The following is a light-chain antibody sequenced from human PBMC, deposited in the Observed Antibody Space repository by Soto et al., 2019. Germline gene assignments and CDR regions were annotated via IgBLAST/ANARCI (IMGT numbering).Light chain of an antibody. V-gene: IGKV3-15*01. CDR3: LQHNSYPQK. CDR1: QSVSNN. J-gene: IGKJ1*01. CDR2: GAS. Sequence: EIVLPHSPATLSLSPLARASLSWRASQSVSNNYLAWYQQKPGQAPRLLIYGASTRATGIPARFSGSGSGTEFTLTISSLQPEDFATYYCLQHNSYPQKFGQGTKVDIK.